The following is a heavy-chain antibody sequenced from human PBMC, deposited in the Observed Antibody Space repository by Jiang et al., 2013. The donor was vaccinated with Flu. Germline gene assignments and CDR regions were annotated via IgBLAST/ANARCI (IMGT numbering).Heavy chain of an antibody. CDR1: GYTFTSYT. Sequence: SGAEVKKPGASVKVSCKASGYTFTSYTIGWVRQAPGQGLEWMGWISAYNGNTNYAQKFQGRVTMTTDTSTSTAYMELRSLRSDDTAVYYCARVPYHYDGTGYHFIYYFDYWGQGTLVTVSS. D-gene: IGHD3-22*01. CDR3: ARVPYHYDGTGYHFIYYFDY. CDR2: ISAYNGNT. J-gene: IGHJ4*02. V-gene: IGHV1-18*01.